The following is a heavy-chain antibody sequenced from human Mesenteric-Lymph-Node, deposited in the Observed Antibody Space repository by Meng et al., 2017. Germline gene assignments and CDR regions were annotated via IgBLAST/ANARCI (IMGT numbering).Heavy chain of an antibody. V-gene: IGHV4-39*07. CDR1: GGSISSSSYY. J-gene: IGHJ3*02. Sequence: ESLKISCTVSGGSISSSSYYWGWIRQPPGKGLEWIGSIYNSGSSHYNPSLKSRITISVDTSKNQFSLKLRSVTAADTAVYYCARDVYYDSSGYYYVPDAFDIWGQGTMVTVSS. CDR2: IYNSGSS. D-gene: IGHD3-22*01. CDR3: ARDVYYDSSGYYYVPDAFDI.